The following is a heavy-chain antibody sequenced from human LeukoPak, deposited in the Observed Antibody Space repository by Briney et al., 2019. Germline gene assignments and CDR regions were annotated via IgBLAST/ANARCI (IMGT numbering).Heavy chain of an antibody. CDR2: IYYSGST. Sequence: PSETLSLTCAVYGGSFSGYYWSWIRQPPGKGLEWIGYIYYSGSTNYNPSLKSRVTISVDTSKNQFSLKLSSVTAADTAVYYCASIPSYWGQGTLVTVSS. CDR1: GGSFSGYY. CDR3: ASIPSY. D-gene: IGHD2-2*02. J-gene: IGHJ4*02. V-gene: IGHV4-59*01.